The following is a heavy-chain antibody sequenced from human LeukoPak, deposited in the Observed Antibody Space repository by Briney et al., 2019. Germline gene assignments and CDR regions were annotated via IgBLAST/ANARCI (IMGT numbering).Heavy chain of an antibody. Sequence: GASVNVSCKASGGTFSSYAISWVRQAPGQGLEWMGGIIPIFGTANYAQKFQGRVTITADESTSTAYMELSSLRSEDTAVYYCARTGYCTNGVCYSLIDYWGQGTLVTVSS. J-gene: IGHJ4*02. V-gene: IGHV1-69*13. CDR1: GGTFSSYA. CDR2: IIPIFGTA. D-gene: IGHD2-8*01. CDR3: ARTGYCTNGVCYSLIDY.